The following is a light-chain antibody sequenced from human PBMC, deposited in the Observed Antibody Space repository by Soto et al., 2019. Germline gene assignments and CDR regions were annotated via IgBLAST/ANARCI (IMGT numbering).Light chain of an antibody. CDR1: SGYSNYK. Sequence: QLVLTQPPSASASLGASVTLTCTLSSGYSNYKVDWYQQRPGMGPRFVMRVGTGGIVGSKGDGIPDRFSVLGSGLNRYLTIKNIQEEDESDYYCGADYGPGSHFVFGGGTKVTVL. J-gene: IGLJ2*01. V-gene: IGLV9-49*01. CDR2: VGTGGIVG. CDR3: GADYGPGSHFV.